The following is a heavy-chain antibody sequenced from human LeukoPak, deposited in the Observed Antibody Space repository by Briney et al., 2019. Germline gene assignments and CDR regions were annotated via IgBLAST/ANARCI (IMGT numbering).Heavy chain of an antibody. V-gene: IGHV1-2*02. D-gene: IGHD3-10*01. Sequence: ASVKVSCKASGYTFTGYYMHWVRQAPGQGLEWMGWINPNSGGTNYAQKFQGGVTMTRDTSISTAYMELSRLRSDDTAVYYCASPAGMVRGVIKNYYYYYGMDVWGQGTTVTVSS. CDR3: ASPAGMVRGVIKNYYYYYGMDV. CDR2: INPNSGGT. J-gene: IGHJ6*02. CDR1: GYTFTGYY.